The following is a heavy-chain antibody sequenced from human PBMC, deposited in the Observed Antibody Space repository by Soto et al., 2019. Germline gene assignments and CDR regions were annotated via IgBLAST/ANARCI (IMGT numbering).Heavy chain of an antibody. Sequence: SVKVSCKASGGTFSSYAISWVRQAPGQGLEWMGGIIPIFGTANYAQKFQGRVTITADESTGTAYMELSSLRSEDTAVYYCARAGGNRYNWNYWGQGTLVTVSS. J-gene: IGHJ4*02. CDR1: GGTFSSYA. CDR2: IIPIFGTA. D-gene: IGHD1-20*01. CDR3: ARAGGNRYNWNY. V-gene: IGHV1-69*13.